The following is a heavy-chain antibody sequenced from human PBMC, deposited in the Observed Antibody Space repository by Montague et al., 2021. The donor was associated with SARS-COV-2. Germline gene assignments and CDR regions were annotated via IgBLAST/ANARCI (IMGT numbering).Heavy chain of an antibody. CDR2: ISYDGSIN. CDR1: GFTFNNFA. V-gene: IGHV3-30*18. J-gene: IGHJ6*02. CDR3: AKNRDIFWFGEGRDSMDV. D-gene: IGHD3-10*01. Sequence: SLRLSCAASGFTFNNFAMHWVRQAPGTGLEWVAVISYDGSINYYXXSLRGRFTISRDSSQKTLYLQMNSLSGEDTAVYYCAKNRDIFWFGEGRDSMDVWGQGTTVIVSS.